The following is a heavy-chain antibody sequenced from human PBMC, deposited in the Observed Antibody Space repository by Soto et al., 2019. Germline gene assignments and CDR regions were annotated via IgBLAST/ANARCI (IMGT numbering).Heavy chain of an antibody. CDR1: GGSFSSGGYY. V-gene: IGHV4-31*03. CDR3: ARATSFSGHHGY. CDR2: IYYSGST. J-gene: IGHJ4*02. D-gene: IGHD2-8*02. Sequence: SETLSLTCTVSGGSFSSGGYYWSWIRQLPGKGLEWIGYIYYSGSTYYNPSLKSRFTISLDTSKNQFSLKLSSVTAADTAVYYCARATSFSGHHGYWGQGTLVTVPQ.